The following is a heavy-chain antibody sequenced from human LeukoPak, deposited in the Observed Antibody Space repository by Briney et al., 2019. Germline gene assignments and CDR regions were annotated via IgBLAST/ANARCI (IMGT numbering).Heavy chain of an antibody. J-gene: IGHJ4*02. CDR3: AKFDYGDY. CDR1: GFTFSSYE. V-gene: IGHV3-30*02. Sequence: GSLRLSCAASGFTFSSYEMNWVRQAPGKGLGWVAFIRYDGSNKYYADSVKGRFTISRDTSKNTLYLQMSSLRAEDTAVYYCAKFDYGDYWGQGTLVTVSS. CDR2: IRYDGSNK.